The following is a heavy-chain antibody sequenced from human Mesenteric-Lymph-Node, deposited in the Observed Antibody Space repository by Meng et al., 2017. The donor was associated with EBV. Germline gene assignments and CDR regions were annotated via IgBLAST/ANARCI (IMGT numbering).Heavy chain of an antibody. D-gene: IGHD3-10*01. CDR3: ARFQRFGDFD. CDR1: GASISSDNW. Sequence: QGKLQDAGPGLVKPSGTLSLTCAGSGASISSDNWWSWVRQPPGKGLEWIGEIYHSGSTNYNPSLKSRVTISVDKSKRQFSLKLTSVTAADTAVYHCARFQRFGDFDWGQGTLVTVSS. CDR2: IYHSGST. V-gene: IGHV4-4*02. J-gene: IGHJ4*02.